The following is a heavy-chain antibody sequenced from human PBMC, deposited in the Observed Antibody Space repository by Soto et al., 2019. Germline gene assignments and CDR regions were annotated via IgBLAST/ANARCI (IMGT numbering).Heavy chain of an antibody. CDR3: VRTARQGAVAPHWFDR. CDR2: IYYSGST. D-gene: IGHD2-21*02. V-gene: IGHV4-39*01. CDR1: GVSISSSSYY. J-gene: IGHJ5*02. Sequence: PSETLSLTCTVSGVSISSSSYYWGWIRQPPGKGLEWIGSIYYSGSTYYNPSLKSRVTISVDTSKNQFSLKLTSVTAAETAVYYCVRTARQGAVAPHWFDRWGQGTQVTVSS.